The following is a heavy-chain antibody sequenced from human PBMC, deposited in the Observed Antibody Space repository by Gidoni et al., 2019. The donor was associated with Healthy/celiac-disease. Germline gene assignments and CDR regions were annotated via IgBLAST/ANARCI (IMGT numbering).Heavy chain of an antibody. CDR1: GYTFTGYY. J-gene: IGHJ6*02. V-gene: IGHV1-2*04. CDR3: AREQIYAIKTSDYYGMDV. Sequence: QVQLVQSGAEVKKPGASVKVSCKASGYTFTGYYMHWVRQAPGQGLEWMGWINPNSGGTNYAQKFQGWVTMTRDTSISTAYMELSRLRSDDTAVYYCAREQIYAIKTSDYYGMDVWGQGTTVTVSS. D-gene: IGHD2-2*02. CDR2: INPNSGGT.